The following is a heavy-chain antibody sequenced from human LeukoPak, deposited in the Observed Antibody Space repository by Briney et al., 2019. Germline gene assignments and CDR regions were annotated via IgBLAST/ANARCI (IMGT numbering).Heavy chain of an antibody. CDR3: AREGAIVVVVAASVCAFNI. V-gene: IGHV3-30-3*01. CDR1: GFTFSTYS. Sequence: GGSLRLSCVASGFTFSTYSIHWVRQAPGKGLEWVSSISYDGSNRYYADSVKGRFTISRDNSKNTLYLQMDSLRIEDTAVYHCAREGAIVVVVAASVCAFNIWGQGTLVTVSS. CDR2: ISYDGSNR. J-gene: IGHJ3*02. D-gene: IGHD2-15*01.